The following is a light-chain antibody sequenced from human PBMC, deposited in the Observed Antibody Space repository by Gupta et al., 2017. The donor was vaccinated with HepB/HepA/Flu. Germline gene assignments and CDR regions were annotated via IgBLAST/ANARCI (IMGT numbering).Light chain of an antibody. Sequence: DFEMTQSPSSLSASVGDRVAISCRASQSISKYLNWYQQKAGRAPKLLIFAASSLQSGVPSRFGGSGSGTDFTLTISSLQPEDFATYYCQQTYSAPRTFGPGTKVDIK. CDR1: QSISKY. V-gene: IGKV1-39*01. CDR3: QQTYSAPRT. CDR2: AAS. J-gene: IGKJ3*01.